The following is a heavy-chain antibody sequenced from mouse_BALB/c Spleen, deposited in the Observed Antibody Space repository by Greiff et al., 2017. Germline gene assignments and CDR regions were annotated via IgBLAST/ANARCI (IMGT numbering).Heavy chain of an antibody. CDR3: AIITTVKDWYFDV. V-gene: IGHV1-77*01. J-gene: IGHJ1*01. CDR2: IYPGSGNT. CDR1: GYTFTDYY. Sequence: QVQLKESGAELARPGASVKLSCKASGYTFTDYYINWVKQRTGQGLEWIGEIYPGSGNTYYNEKFKGKATLTADKSSSTAYMQLSSLTSEDSAVYFCAIITTVKDWYFDVWGAGTTVTVSS. D-gene: IGHD1-1*01.